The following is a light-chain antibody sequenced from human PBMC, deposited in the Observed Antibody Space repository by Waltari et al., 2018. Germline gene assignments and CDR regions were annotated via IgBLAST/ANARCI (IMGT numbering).Light chain of an antibody. CDR2: RNN. CDR3: SAWDSDLTAYV. J-gene: IGLJ1*01. CDR1: NNNVGNQG. V-gene: IGLV10-54*04. Sequence: QAGLTQPPSVSKGLGQPATHSCTGNNNNVGNQGAAWLQKHPGRSPKVLSYRNNYLPSGISGRFSAARSGNTASLTISGLQPEDEAEYYCSAWDSDLTAYVFGTGTKVTVL.